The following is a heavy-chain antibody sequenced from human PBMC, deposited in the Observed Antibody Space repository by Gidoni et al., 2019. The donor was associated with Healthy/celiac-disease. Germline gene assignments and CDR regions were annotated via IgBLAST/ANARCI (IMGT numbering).Heavy chain of an antibody. CDR3: AKGGRSYYYGSGSYYWEYYFDY. D-gene: IGHD3-10*01. CDR2: IRYDGSNK. CDR1: GFTFSSSG. V-gene: IGHV3-30*02. Sequence: QVQLVESGGGVVQPGGSLRLSCAASGFTFSSSGMHWVRQAPGKGLGWVAFIRYDGSNKYYADSVKGRFTISRDNSKNTLYLQMNSLRAEDTAVYYCAKGGRSYYYGSGSYYWEYYFDYWGQGTLVTVSS. J-gene: IGHJ4*02.